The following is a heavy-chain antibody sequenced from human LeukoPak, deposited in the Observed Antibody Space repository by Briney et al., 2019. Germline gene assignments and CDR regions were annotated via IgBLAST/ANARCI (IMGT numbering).Heavy chain of an antibody. D-gene: IGHD2-2*01. Sequence: GGSLRLSCAASGFSFSSHGMGWVRQAPGKGLEWVSGIIGGAGGTYYADSVKGRFTISRDNAKNTLYLQMNSLRAEDTAVYYCAHGSMYQLDYWGQGTLVTVSS. V-gene: IGHV3-23*01. J-gene: IGHJ4*02. CDR2: IIGGAGGT. CDR1: GFSFSSHG. CDR3: AHGSMYQLDY.